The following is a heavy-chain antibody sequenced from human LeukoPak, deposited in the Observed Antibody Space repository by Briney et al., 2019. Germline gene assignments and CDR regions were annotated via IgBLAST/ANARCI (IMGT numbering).Heavy chain of an antibody. CDR1: GGSISSGGYY. Sequence: PSETLSLTCTVSGGSISSGGYYWSWIRQHPGKGLEWIGYIYYSGSTYYNPSLKSRVTISVDTSKNQFSLKLSSVTAADTAVCYCARDRSGYYDYWGQGTLVTVSS. CDR2: IYYSGST. J-gene: IGHJ4*02. D-gene: IGHD3-22*01. V-gene: IGHV4-31*03. CDR3: ARDRSGYYDY.